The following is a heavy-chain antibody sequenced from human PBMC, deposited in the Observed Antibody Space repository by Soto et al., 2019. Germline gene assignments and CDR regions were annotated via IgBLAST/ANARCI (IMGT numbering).Heavy chain of an antibody. CDR1: GFTFSSYG. CDR2: IWYDGSNK. CDR3: ARERRQQLVGYYYCGMDV. Sequence: PVGSLRLSCAASGFTFSSYGMHWVRQAPGKGLEWVAVIWYDGSNKYYADSVKGRFTISRDNSKNTLYLQMNSLRAEDTAVYYCARERRQQLVGYYYCGMDVWGQGTTVTVSS. J-gene: IGHJ6*02. V-gene: IGHV3-33*01. D-gene: IGHD6-13*01.